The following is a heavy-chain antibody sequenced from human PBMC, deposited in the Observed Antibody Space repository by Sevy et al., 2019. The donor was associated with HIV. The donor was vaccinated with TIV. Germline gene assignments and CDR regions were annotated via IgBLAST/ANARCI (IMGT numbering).Heavy chain of an antibody. CDR2: ISWNSGSI. CDR3: AKGSRDGSGYYSP. D-gene: IGHD3-22*01. Sequence: GGSLRLSCAASGFTFDDYAMHWVRQAPGKGLEWVSGISWNSGSIGYADSVKGRFTISRDNAKNSLYLQMNSLRAEDTALYYCAKGSRDGSGYYSPWGQGTLVTVSS. J-gene: IGHJ4*02. CDR1: GFTFDDYA. V-gene: IGHV3-9*01.